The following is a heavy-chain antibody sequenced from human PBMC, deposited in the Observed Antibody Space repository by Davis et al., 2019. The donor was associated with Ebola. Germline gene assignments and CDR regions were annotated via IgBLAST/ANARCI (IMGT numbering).Heavy chain of an antibody. D-gene: IGHD1-26*01. V-gene: IGHV3-23*01. CDR3: ARAFSGSYPYPHYYYYYMDV. CDR2: ISGSGGST. CDR1: GFTFSSYA. J-gene: IGHJ6*03. Sequence: GESLKISCAASGFTFSSYAMSWVRQAPGKGLEWVSAISGSGGSTYYADSVKGRFTISRDNSKNTLYLQMNSLRAEDTAVYYCARAFSGSYPYPHYYYYYMDVWGKGTTVTVSS.